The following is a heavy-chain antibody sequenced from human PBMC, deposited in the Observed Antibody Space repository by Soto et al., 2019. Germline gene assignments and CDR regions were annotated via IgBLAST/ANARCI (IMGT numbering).Heavy chain of an antibody. CDR1: GFTFSSYG. CDR3: AKGDIVVVPAAGPAY. Sequence: GGSLRLSCAASGFTFSSYGMHWVRQAPGKGLEWVAVISYDGSNKYYADSVKGRFTISRDNSKNTLYLQMNSLRAEDTAVYYCAKGDIVVVPAAGPAYWGQGTLVTVSS. CDR2: ISYDGSNK. V-gene: IGHV3-30*18. J-gene: IGHJ4*02. D-gene: IGHD2-2*01.